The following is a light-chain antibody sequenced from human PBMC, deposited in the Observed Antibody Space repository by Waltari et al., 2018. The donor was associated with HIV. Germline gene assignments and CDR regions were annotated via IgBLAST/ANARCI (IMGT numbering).Light chain of an antibody. J-gene: IGLJ3*02. CDR3: AAWDDSLNGWV. CDR1: SSDIGAYNR. Sequence: QSAPTQPPSVSGSLGQSVTISCTGTSSDIGAYNRVSWYQQSPGTAPKLRIYEVTHRPSGVPFRFSGSKSGNTASLTISGLQAEDEADYYCAAWDDSLNGWVFGGGTKLTVL. V-gene: IGLV2-18*01. CDR2: EVT.